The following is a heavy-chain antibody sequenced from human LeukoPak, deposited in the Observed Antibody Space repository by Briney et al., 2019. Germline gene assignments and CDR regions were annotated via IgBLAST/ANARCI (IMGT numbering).Heavy chain of an antibody. Sequence: SGGSLRLSCAASGFTFSSYGMHWVRQAPGKGLEWVANIKQDGSEKYYVDSVKGRFTISRDNAKNSLYLQMNSLRAEDTAVYYCATRRIFHYWGQGTLVTVSS. CDR2: IKQDGSEK. CDR1: GFTFSSYG. J-gene: IGHJ4*02. V-gene: IGHV3-7*01. CDR3: ATRRIFHY. D-gene: IGHD2/OR15-2a*01.